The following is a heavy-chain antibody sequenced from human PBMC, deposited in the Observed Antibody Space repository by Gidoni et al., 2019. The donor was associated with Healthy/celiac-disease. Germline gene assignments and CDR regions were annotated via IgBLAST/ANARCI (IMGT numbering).Heavy chain of an antibody. Sequence: QVQLQESGPGLVKPSETLSLTCPVSGGSISSYYWSWIRQPPGKGLEWIGYIYYSGSTNYNPSLKSRVTISVDTSKNQFSLKLSSVTAADTAVYYCAGSYYDFWSGYSKPGVYGMDVWGQGTTVTVSS. CDR2: IYYSGST. J-gene: IGHJ6*02. V-gene: IGHV4-59*01. CDR3: AGSYYDFWSGYSKPGVYGMDV. CDR1: GGSISSYY. D-gene: IGHD3-3*01.